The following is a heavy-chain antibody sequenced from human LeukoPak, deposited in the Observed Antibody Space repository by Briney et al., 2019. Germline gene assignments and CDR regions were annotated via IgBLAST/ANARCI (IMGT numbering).Heavy chain of an antibody. CDR2: VDPEDGET. V-gene: IGHV1-69-2*01. CDR1: GYTFTDYY. Sequence: GASVKISCKASGYTFTDYYMHWVQQAPGKGLEWMGRVDPEDGETIYAEKFQGRVTITADTSTDTAYMELSSLRSEDTAVYYCATVKGTNSGSYGYWGQGTLVTVSS. J-gene: IGHJ4*02. CDR3: ATVKGTNSGSYGY. D-gene: IGHD1-26*01.